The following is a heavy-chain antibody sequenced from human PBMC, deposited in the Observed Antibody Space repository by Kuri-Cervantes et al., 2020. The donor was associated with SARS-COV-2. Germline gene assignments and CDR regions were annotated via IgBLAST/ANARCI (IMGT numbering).Heavy chain of an antibody. V-gene: IGHV3-9*01. Sequence: SLKISCAASGFTFDDYAMHWVRQAPGKGLEWISGISWNSGSIGYEDSVKGRFTISRDNAKNMLFMQMNSLRAEDTAVYYCVRDGDHWNFDYWGQGTLVTVSS. CDR3: VRDGDHWNFDY. CDR2: ISWNSGSI. CDR1: GFTFDDYA. J-gene: IGHJ4*02. D-gene: IGHD1-1*01.